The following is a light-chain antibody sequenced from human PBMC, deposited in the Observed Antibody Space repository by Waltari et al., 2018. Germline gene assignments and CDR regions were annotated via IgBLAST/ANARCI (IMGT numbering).Light chain of an antibody. CDR3: QQYATSPYT. Sequence: EIVLTQSPGTLSLSPGERATLSCRASQSVSSSYLAWYQQKPGQAPRLLIYGASSRATGSPDRFSGSGSGTDFTLTINRLGPEDFAVYYCQQYATSPYTFGQGTKLEIK. CDR1: QSVSSSY. J-gene: IGKJ2*01. CDR2: GAS. V-gene: IGKV3-20*01.